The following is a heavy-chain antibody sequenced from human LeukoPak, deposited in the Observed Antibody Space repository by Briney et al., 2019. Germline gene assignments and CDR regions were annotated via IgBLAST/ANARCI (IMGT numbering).Heavy chain of an antibody. V-gene: IGHV1-18*01. J-gene: IGHJ5*02. CDR2: TSANNANT. CDR3: SRESHNERYPGYWFDP. D-gene: IGHD1-1*01. Sequence: GASVKVSCKASGYTFNSYGISWVRQAPGQGLEWVGWTSANNANTVYAQNFQGRVTMTTDTSTSTVYMELRSLRLDDSAVYFCSRESHNERYPGYWFDPWGQGTLVTVSS. CDR1: GYTFNSYG.